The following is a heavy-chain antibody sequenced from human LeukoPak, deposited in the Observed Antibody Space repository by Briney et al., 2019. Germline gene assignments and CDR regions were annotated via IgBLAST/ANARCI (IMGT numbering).Heavy chain of an antibody. CDR2: IYYSGST. V-gene: IGHV4-39*07. CDR1: GGSISSSSYY. J-gene: IGHJ2*01. Sequence: SETLSLTCTVSGGSISSSSYYWGWIRQPPGKGLEWIGSIYYSGSTYYNPSLKSRVTISVDTSKNQFSLKLSSVTAADTAIYYCARDPRIVGTTPPYCYFDLWGRGTLVTVSS. CDR3: ARDPRIVGTTPPYCYFDL. D-gene: IGHD1-26*01.